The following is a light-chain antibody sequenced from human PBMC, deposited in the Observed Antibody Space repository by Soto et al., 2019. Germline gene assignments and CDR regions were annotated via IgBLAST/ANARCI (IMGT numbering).Light chain of an antibody. J-gene: IGLJ1*01. CDR2: DVT. V-gene: IGLV2-11*01. CDR1: SSDVGGFNY. Sequence: QSALTQPRSVSGSPGQSVTISCTGTSSDVGGFNYVSWYQQQPGKAPKLMIYDVTKRPSGVPDRFSGSKSGNTAALTISGLQAEDEADYYCCSYAGSNTFAFGTGTKLTVL. CDR3: CSYAGSNTFA.